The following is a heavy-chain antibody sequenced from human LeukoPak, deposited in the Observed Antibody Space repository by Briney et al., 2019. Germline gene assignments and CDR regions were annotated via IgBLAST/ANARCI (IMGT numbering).Heavy chain of an antibody. CDR1: GFTFSSYE. D-gene: IGHD5-12*01. CDR2: ISSSGSTI. CDR3: ARDSKLDIVATSTYYYYGMDV. J-gene: IGHJ6*04. Sequence: GGSLRLSCAASGFTFSSYEMSWVRQAPGKGLEWVSYISSSGSTIYYADSVKGRFTISRDNAKNSLYLQMNSLRAEDTAVYYCARDSKLDIVATSTYYYYGMDVWGKGTTATVSS. V-gene: IGHV3-48*03.